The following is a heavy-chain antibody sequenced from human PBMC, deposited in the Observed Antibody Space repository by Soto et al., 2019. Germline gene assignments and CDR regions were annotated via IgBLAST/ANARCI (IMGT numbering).Heavy chain of an antibody. CDR1: GGSFSGYY. D-gene: IGHD3-10*01. CDR2: INHSGST. Sequence: SETLSLTCAVYGGSFSGYYWSWIRQPPGKGLEWIGEINHSGSTNYNPSLKSRVTISVDTSKNQFSLKLSSVTAADTAVYYCARGLHRRNTMVRGYYYYYYMDVWGKGTTVTVSS. CDR3: ARGLHRRNTMVRGYYYYYYMDV. V-gene: IGHV4-34*01. J-gene: IGHJ6*03.